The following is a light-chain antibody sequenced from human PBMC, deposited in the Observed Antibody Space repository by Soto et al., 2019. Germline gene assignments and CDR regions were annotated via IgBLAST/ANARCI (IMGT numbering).Light chain of an antibody. CDR3: QQYNSYSRT. Sequence: DIQMTHSPSTLSASVGDRVTITCRASQIISSWLAWYQQKPGKAPKLLIYKASSLESGVPSRFSGSGSGTEFTLTISSLQPDDFATYYCQQYNSYSRTFGQGTKVEIK. CDR2: KAS. CDR1: QIISSW. V-gene: IGKV1-5*03. J-gene: IGKJ1*01.